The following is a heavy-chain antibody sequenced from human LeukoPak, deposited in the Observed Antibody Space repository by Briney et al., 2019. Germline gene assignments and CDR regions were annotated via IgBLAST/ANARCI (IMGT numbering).Heavy chain of an antibody. Sequence: GGSLRLSCAASGFTFSSYEMNWVRQAPGKGLELISYISGSGSTIYYGDSVKGRFTISRDNAKNSLYLQMNSVRAEDTAVYYCARAGPSSTSCCYWFDPWGQGTLVTVSS. CDR1: GFTFSSYE. J-gene: IGHJ5*02. CDR3: ARAGPSSTSCCYWFDP. V-gene: IGHV3-48*03. CDR2: ISGSGSTI. D-gene: IGHD2-2*01.